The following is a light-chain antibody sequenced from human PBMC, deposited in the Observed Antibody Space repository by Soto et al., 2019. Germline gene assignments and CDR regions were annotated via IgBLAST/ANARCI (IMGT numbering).Light chain of an antibody. Sequence: EIVMTQSPATLSVSPGERATLSCRARQSVSSNLAWYQQNPGQAPRLLIYGASTRANGIQARFSGSGSGTEFALTFSSLQSEDFAVYYCQQYNNWPPYTFGQGTKLEIK. J-gene: IGKJ2*01. CDR2: GAS. V-gene: IGKV3-15*01. CDR1: QSVSSN. CDR3: QQYNNWPPYT.